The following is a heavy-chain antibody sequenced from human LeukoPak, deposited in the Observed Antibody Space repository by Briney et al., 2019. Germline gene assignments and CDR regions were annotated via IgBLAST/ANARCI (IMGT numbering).Heavy chain of an antibody. Sequence: GGSLRLSCAASGFTFSSYGMHWVRQAPGKGLEWVAVISYDGSNKYYADSVKGRFTISRDNSKNTLYLQMNSLRAEDTAVYYCAKGFKAGSGYVLYYYGMDAWGQGTTVTVSS. CDR1: GFTFSSYG. CDR2: ISYDGSNK. D-gene: IGHD3-22*01. J-gene: IGHJ6*02. CDR3: AKGFKAGSGYVLYYYGMDA. V-gene: IGHV3-30*18.